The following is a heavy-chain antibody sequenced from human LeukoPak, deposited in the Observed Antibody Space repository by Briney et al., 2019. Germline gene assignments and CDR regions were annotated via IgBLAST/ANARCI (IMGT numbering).Heavy chain of an antibody. J-gene: IGHJ4*02. CDR2: IWYDGSHI. D-gene: IGHD3-22*01. CDR3: AKDRGGSGYYFDY. Sequence: PGRSLRLSCAASGFTFSSYGMHWVRQAPGKGLEWVAVIWYDGSHIYYADSVKGRFTISRDNSKNTLYLQMNSLRGEDTAVYYCAKDRGGSGYYFDYWGQGTLVTVSS. V-gene: IGHV3-33*06. CDR1: GFTFSSYG.